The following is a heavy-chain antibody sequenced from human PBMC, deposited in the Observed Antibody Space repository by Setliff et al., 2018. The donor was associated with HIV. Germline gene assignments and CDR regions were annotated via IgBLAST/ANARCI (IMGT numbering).Heavy chain of an antibody. J-gene: IGHJ4*02. CDR2: ILSTGERT. Sequence: EASVKVSCAASGFTFSNYAMSWVRQAPGEGLEWVSAILSTGERTFYADSVKGRFTISRDNSKNTVYLQMNSLRAEDTAEYYCAKELAASGLGYFDSWGRGILVTVSS. D-gene: IGHD3-22*01. V-gene: IGHV3-23*01. CDR3: AKELAASGLGYFDS. CDR1: GFTFSNYA.